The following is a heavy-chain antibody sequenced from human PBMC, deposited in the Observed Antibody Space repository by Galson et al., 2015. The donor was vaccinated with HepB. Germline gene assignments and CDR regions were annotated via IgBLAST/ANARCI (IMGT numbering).Heavy chain of an antibody. J-gene: IGHJ4*02. CDR1: GSTFSSYG. Sequence: SLRLSCAASGSTFSSYGMHWVRRAPGKGLEWVAVISYDGSNKYYADSVKGRFTISRDNSKNTLYLQMNSLRAEDTAVYYCAKDRPYYDILTGPVGYWGQGTLVTVSS. D-gene: IGHD3-9*01. CDR3: AKDRPYYDILTGPVGY. CDR2: ISYDGSNK. V-gene: IGHV3-30*18.